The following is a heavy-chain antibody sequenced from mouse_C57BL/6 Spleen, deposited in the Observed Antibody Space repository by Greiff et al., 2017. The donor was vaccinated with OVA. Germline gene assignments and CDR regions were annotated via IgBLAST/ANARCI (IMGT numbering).Heavy chain of an antibody. D-gene: IGHD2-4*01. Sequence: VQLQQSGAELARPGASVKLSCKASGYTFTSYGISWVKQRTGQGLEWIGEIYPRSGNTYYNEKFKGKATLTADKSSSTAYMELRSLTSEDSAVYFCARYDYDGIAWFAYWGQGTLVTVSA. V-gene: IGHV1-81*01. CDR3: ARYDYDGIAWFAY. CDR1: GYTFTSYG. J-gene: IGHJ3*01. CDR2: IYPRSGNT.